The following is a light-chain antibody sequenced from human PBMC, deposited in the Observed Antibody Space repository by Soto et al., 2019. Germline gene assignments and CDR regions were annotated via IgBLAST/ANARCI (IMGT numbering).Light chain of an antibody. CDR2: GAS. J-gene: IGKJ1*01. V-gene: IGKV3-20*01. CDR1: RSLSSIF. CDR3: HQYGDSPQT. Sequence: EIVLTQSPGTLSLSPGERATLSCRASRSLSSIFLAWYQHKPGQAPRLLIYGASSRATGIPDRFSGSGSGTDFTLTISRLEPEDCAVYYCHQYGDSPQTFGQGTKVEVK.